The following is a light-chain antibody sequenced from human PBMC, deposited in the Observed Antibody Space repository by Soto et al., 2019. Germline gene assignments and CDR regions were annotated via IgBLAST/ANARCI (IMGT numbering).Light chain of an antibody. CDR2: GSS. Sequence: EIVLTQSPGTPSLSPGERATLSCMASQSVSADYLAWYQLKPDQAPRLLMYGSSSRATGIPDRFSGSGSGTDFTLTISRLETEDFAVYYCQQYGSSPTFGQGTKVDIK. J-gene: IGKJ1*01. CDR1: QSVSADY. CDR3: QQYGSSPT. V-gene: IGKV3-20*01.